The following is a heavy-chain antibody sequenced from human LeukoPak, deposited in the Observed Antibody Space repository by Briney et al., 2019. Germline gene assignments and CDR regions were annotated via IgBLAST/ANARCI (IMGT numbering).Heavy chain of an antibody. CDR2: MNPNSGNT. Sequence: ASVTVSCKASGYTFPSYDINWVRQATGQGLEWTGWMNPNSGNTGYAQKFQGRVTMTRNTSISTAYMELSSLRSEDTAVYYCARGRYYDSSGYYYRGGREKDPKNNWFDPWGEGTLVTVSS. CDR3: ARGRYYDSSGYYYRGGREKDPKNNWFDP. CDR1: GYTFPSYD. V-gene: IGHV1-8*01. D-gene: IGHD3-22*01. J-gene: IGHJ5*02.